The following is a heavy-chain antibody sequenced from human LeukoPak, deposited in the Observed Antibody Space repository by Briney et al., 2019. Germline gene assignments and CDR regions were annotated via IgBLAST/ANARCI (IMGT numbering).Heavy chain of an antibody. CDR2: INHSGST. Sequence: SETLSLTCAVYGGSFSGYYWSWIRQPPGKGLEWIGEINHSGSTNYNPSLKSRVTISVDTSKNQFSLKLSSVTAADTGVYYCARVQNYDYVWGSYRPNWFDPWGQGTLVTVSS. J-gene: IGHJ5*02. CDR1: GGSFSGYY. D-gene: IGHD3-16*02. V-gene: IGHV4-34*01. CDR3: ARVQNYDYVWGSYRPNWFDP.